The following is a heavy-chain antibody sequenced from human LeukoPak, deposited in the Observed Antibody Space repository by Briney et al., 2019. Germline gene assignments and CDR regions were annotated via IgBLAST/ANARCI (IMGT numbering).Heavy chain of an antibody. V-gene: IGHV3-74*01. CDR2: INIDGSNT. CDR3: ARSRNGSFDY. Sequence: PGGSLRLSCAASGFTFSRHWMHWVRQAPGKGLMWVSRINIDGSNTSYADSVKGRFTISRDNAKNTVYLQMNSLRAEDTALYYCARSRNGSFDYCGQGTLVTVSS. CDR1: GFTFSRHW. D-gene: IGHD6-25*01. J-gene: IGHJ4*02.